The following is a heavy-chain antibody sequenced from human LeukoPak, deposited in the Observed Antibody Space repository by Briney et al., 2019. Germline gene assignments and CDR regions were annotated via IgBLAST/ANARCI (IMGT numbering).Heavy chain of an antibody. Sequence: GESLKISCKGSGYSFNTYWIAWVRQMPGKGLEWMGIIYPGDSDIRYSPSFQGQVTISADESISTTYLQWSSLKASDTAMYYCARQADYNILTGYFKGHLDYWGQGTLVTVPS. CDR3: ARQADYNILTGYFKGHLDY. CDR2: IYPGDSDI. D-gene: IGHD3-9*01. V-gene: IGHV5-51*01. J-gene: IGHJ4*02. CDR1: GYSFNTYW.